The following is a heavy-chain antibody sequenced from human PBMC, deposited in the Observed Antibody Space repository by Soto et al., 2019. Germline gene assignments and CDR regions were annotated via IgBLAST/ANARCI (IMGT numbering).Heavy chain of an antibody. CDR1: GFTFSSYG. V-gene: IGHV3-33*01. D-gene: IGHD2-2*01. Sequence: ESGGGVVQPGRSLRLSCAASGFTFSSYGMHWVRQAPGKGLEWVAVIWYDGSNKYYADSVKGRFTIYRDNSKNKLYLQMNRLRAEDTAVYYCARGYCSSTSCPHYYYYYYMDVWGKGTTVTVSS. CDR3: ARGYCSSTSCPHYYYYYYMDV. J-gene: IGHJ6*03. CDR2: IWYDGSNK.